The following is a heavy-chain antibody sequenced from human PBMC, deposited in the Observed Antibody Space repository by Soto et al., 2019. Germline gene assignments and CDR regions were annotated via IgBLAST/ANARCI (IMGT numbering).Heavy chain of an antibody. Sequence: QVQLVQSGAEVKKPGASVKVYCKASGYTFTDYGISWVRQAPGQGLEWMGWIHTYNGHTNYAQKVQGRVTMTTDTSTSTAYMELRSLRPDDTAVYYCARDAQYSSRRHPIDFWGQGTLVTVSS. J-gene: IGHJ4*02. CDR1: GYTFTDYG. CDR2: IHTYNGHT. CDR3: ARDAQYSSRRHPIDF. V-gene: IGHV1-18*01. D-gene: IGHD6-19*01.